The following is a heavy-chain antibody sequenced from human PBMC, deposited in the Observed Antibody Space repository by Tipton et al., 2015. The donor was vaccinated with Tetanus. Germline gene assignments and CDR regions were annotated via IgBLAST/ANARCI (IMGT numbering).Heavy chain of an antibody. CDR3: ARDQGLSTYYYYGMGV. Sequence: TLSLTCAVSGGSISSSNWWSWVRQPPGKGLEWIGEIYHSGSTNYNPSLKSRVTISVDKSKNQFSLKLSSVTAAVTAVYYCARDQGLSTYYYYGMGVWGQGTTVTVSS. J-gene: IGHJ6*02. V-gene: IGHV4-4*02. CDR1: GGSISSSNW. D-gene: IGHD3/OR15-3a*01. CDR2: IYHSGST.